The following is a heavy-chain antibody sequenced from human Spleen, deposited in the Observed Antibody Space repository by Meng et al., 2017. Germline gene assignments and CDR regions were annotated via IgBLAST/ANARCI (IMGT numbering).Heavy chain of an antibody. CDR3: ARKAGNCISTTCYSLDY. V-gene: IGHV1-69*05. CDR2: TNAVFGTT. J-gene: IGHJ4*02. CDR1: GGIFSNYV. Sequence: SVTVSCQALGGIFSNYVIGWVRQAPGKGLEWMGGTNAVFGTTNYAQKFQGRVTITTDESTSTVYMELTRLTSEDTAVYFCARKAGNCISTTCYSLDYWGQGTLVTVSS. D-gene: IGHD2-2*01.